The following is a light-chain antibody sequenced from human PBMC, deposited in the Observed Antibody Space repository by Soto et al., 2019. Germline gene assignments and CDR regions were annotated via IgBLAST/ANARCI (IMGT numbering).Light chain of an antibody. CDR1: ETLSSNS. Sequence: EIVLTQSPGTLSLSPGERATLSCTASETLSSNSLAWYQQRPGQTPRVLVYGASNRATGIPDNFSGSGSGTDFTLTISRLEPEDFAVYYCQQYESLPITFGGGTKVDI. CDR3: QQYESLPIT. J-gene: IGKJ4*01. V-gene: IGKV3-20*01. CDR2: GAS.